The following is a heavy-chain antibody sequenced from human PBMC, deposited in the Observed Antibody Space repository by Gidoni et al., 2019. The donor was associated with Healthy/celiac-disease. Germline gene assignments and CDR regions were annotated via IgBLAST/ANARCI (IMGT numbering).Heavy chain of an antibody. V-gene: IGHV3-23*01. CDR2: ISGSGGST. CDR3: AKDRSKVVPAAMYY. D-gene: IGHD2-2*01. Sequence: EVQLLESGGGLVQPGGSLRLSCAASGFTSSSDAMSWVRQAPGKGLEWVSAISGSGGSTYYAGSVKGRFTISRDNSKNTLYLQMNSLRAEDTAVYYCAKDRSKVVPAAMYYWGQGTLVTVSS. CDR1: GFTSSSDA. J-gene: IGHJ4*02.